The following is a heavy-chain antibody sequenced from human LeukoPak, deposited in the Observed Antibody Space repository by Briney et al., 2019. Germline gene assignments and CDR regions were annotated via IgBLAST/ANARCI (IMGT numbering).Heavy chain of an antibody. V-gene: IGHV3-33*01. D-gene: IGHD3-22*01. CDR3: ARGRVVVVNNDAFDI. J-gene: IGHJ3*02. CDR2: IWYDGSNK. CDR1: GFTFSSYG. Sequence: SGGSLRLSCAASGFTFSSYGMHWVRQAPGKGLEWVAVIWYDGSNKYYADSVKGRFTISRDNSKNTLYLQMNSLRAEDTAVYYCARGRVVVVNNDAFDIWGQGTMVTVSS.